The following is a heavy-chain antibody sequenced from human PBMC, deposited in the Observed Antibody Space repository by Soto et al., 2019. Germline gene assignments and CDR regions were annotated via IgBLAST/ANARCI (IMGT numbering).Heavy chain of an antibody. CDR2: ISYDGSNK. CDR1: GFTFSSYG. J-gene: IGHJ6*02. Sequence: GGSLRLSCAASGFTFSSYGMHWVRQAPGKGLEWVAVISYDGSNKYYADSVKGRFTISRDNSKNTLYLQMNSLRAEDMAVYYCAKALSIVAAAGTLPYYYGMDVWGQGTTVTVSS. D-gene: IGHD6-13*01. V-gene: IGHV3-30*18. CDR3: AKALSIVAAAGTLPYYYGMDV.